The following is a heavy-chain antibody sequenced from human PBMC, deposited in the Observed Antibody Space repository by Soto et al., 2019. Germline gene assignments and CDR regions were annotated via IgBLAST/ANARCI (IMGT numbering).Heavy chain of an antibody. CDR2: ISGSGGST. J-gene: IGHJ4*02. V-gene: IGHV3-23*01. CDR3: ARRGSGSYYDY. Sequence: EVQLLESGGGLVQPGGSLRLSCAASGFTCISYAMRWVRQAPVKGLEWVSAISGSGGSTYYADSVKGRFTISRDNSKNTLYMQMNGLRAEDTAVYYCARRGSGSYYDYWGQGTLVTVPS. D-gene: IGHD1-26*01. CDR1: GFTCISYA.